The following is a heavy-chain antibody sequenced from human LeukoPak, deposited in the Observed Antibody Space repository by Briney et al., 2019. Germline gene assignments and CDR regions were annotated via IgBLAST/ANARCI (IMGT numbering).Heavy chain of an antibody. D-gene: IGHD6-19*01. V-gene: IGHV3-15*07. CDR2: IKSKTDGGTT. J-gene: IGHJ4*02. CDR1: GFTFSNAW. CDR3: TTGLGDSSGWASDY. Sequence: PGGSLRLSCAASGFTFSNAWMNWVRQAPGKGLEWVGRIKSKTDGGTTDYAAPVEGRFTISRDDSKNTLYLQMNSLKTEDTAVYYCTTGLGDSSGWASDYWGQGTLVTVSS.